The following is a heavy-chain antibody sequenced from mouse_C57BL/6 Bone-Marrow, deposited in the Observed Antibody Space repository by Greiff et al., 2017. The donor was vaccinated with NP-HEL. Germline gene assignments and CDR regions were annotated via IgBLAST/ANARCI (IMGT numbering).Heavy chain of an antibody. CDR1: GFTFSDYY. D-gene: IGHD2-4*01. CDR3: AREGGLRRRTYAMDY. V-gene: IGHV5-16*01. CDR2: INYDGSST. Sequence: EVMLVESEGGLVQPGSSMKLSCTASGFTFSDYYMAWVRQVPEKGLEWVANINYDGSSTYYLDSLKSRFIISRDNAKNILYLQMRSLKSEDTATYYCAREGGLRRRTYAMDYLGQGTSVTVSS. J-gene: IGHJ4*01.